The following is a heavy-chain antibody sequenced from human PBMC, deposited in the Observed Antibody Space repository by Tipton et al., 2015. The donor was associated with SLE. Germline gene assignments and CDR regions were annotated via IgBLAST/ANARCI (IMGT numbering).Heavy chain of an antibody. J-gene: IGHJ4*02. CDR2: IYYSGST. CDR1: GFTFSSYS. Sequence: LRLSCAASGFTFSSYSMNWVRQAPGKGLEWIGYIYYSGSTNYNPSLKSRVTISVDTSKNQFSLKLSSVTAADTAVYYCANLSRFLESWGQGTLVTVSS. CDR3: ANLSRFLES. D-gene: IGHD3-3*01. V-gene: IGHV4-59*12.